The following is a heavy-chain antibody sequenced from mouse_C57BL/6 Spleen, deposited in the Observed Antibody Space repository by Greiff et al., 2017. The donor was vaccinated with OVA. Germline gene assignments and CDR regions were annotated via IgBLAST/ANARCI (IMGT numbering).Heavy chain of an antibody. CDR2: IYPGDGDT. CDR3: ARWDSSGFAY. J-gene: IGHJ3*01. CDR1: GYAFSSSW. V-gene: IGHV1-82*01. D-gene: IGHD3-2*02. Sequence: QVQLQQSGPELVKPWASVKISCKASGYAFSSSWMNWVKQRPGKGLEWIGRIYPGDGDTNYNGKFKGKATLTADKSSSTAYMQLSSLTSEDSAVYFCARWDSSGFAYWGQGTLVTVSA.